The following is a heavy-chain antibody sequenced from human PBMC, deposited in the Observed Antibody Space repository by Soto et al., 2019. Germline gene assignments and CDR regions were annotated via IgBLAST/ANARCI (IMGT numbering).Heavy chain of an antibody. V-gene: IGHV3-33*01. CDR2: IWYDGSNK. CDR1: GFTFSSYG. J-gene: IGHJ6*02. Sequence: QVQLVESGGGVVQPGRSLRLSCAASGFTFSSYGMHWVRQVPGKGLEWVAVIWYDGSNKYYADSVKGRFTISRDNSKNTLFLQMNSRRAEDTAVYYCARDLGYSYGYYYYYGMDVWGQGTTVTVSS. CDR3: ARDLGYSYGYYYYYGMDV. D-gene: IGHD5-18*01.